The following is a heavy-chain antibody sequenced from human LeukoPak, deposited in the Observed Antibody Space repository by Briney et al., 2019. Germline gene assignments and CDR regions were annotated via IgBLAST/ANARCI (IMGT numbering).Heavy chain of an antibody. CDR2: INPDGSEK. CDR3: ATYYYFWSAYRSDY. CDR1: GFTFRNYW. Sequence: GGSLRLSCAASGFTFRNYWMTWGRQPSGKGLEWVGTINPDGSEKLYVDSVKGRFTISRDNAENSLYLQMNSLRAEDTAAYYCATYYYFWSAYRSDYWGQGTLVTVSS. V-gene: IGHV3-7*01. J-gene: IGHJ4*02. D-gene: IGHD3-3*01.